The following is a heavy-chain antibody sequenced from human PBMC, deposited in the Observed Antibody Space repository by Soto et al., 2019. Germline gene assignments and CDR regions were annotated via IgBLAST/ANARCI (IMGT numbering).Heavy chain of an antibody. Sequence: GGSLRLSCAASGFTFSSYAMHWVRQAPGKGLEWVAVISYDGSNKYYADSVKGRFTISRDNSKNTIYLQMNSLRGEDTAVYYCVRDWYGLGRNWGQGTPVTVSS. CDR3: VRDWYGLGRN. D-gene: IGHD3-16*01. CDR1: GFTFSSYA. V-gene: IGHV3-30-3*01. CDR2: ISYDGSNK. J-gene: IGHJ4*02.